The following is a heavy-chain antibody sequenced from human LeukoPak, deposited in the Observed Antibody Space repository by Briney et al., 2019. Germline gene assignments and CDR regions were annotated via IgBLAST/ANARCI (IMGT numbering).Heavy chain of an antibody. CDR2: ISGSGGST. Sequence: GGSLRLSCAASGFTFSSYAMSWVRQAPGKGLEWVSAISGSGGSTYYADSVKGRFTISRGNSKNTLYLQMNSLRAEDTAVYYCAKGTYYDFWSGYPNYYFDYWGQGTLVTVSS. D-gene: IGHD3-3*01. CDR3: AKGTYYDFWSGYPNYYFDY. V-gene: IGHV3-23*01. CDR1: GFTFSSYA. J-gene: IGHJ4*02.